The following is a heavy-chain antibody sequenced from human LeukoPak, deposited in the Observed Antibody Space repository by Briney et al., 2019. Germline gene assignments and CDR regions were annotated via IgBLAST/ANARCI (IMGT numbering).Heavy chain of an antibody. V-gene: IGHV3-74*01. CDR1: GFTFSRYA. J-gene: IGHJ4*02. D-gene: IGHD4-17*01. CDR2: ITNDGSST. CDR3: AREGDYGDYFDY. Sequence: GGSLRLSCSASGFTFSRYAMHWVRQAPGKGLVWVSRITNDGSSTSHADSVKGRFTISRDNAKNTLYLQMNSLRAEDTAVYYCAREGDYGDYFDYWGQGTLVTVSS.